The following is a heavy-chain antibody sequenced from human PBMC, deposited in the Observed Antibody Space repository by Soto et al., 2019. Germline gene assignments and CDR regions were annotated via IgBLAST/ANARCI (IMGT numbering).Heavy chain of an antibody. D-gene: IGHD2-15*01. V-gene: IGHV2-5*02. CDR2: IYWDDDK. CDR1: GFSLATSGVG. Sequence: QITLKESGPTLVKPTQTLTLTCTFSGFSLATSGVGVGWIRQPPGKALECLALIYWDDDKSYSPSLKSRLTITKDTSKNQVGLTMTNLDPVDTATYYCAHRLCDSSCYWDVGYFDYWCLGTLVTVSS. CDR3: AHRLCDSSCYWDVGYFDY. J-gene: IGHJ4*02.